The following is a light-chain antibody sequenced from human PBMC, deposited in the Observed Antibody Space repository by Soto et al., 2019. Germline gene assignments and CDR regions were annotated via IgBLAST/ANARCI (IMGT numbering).Light chain of an antibody. Sequence: IQLTQSPSSLSASVGDRVTITCRASQGISSYLAWYQQKPGKAPKLLIYAASTLQSGVPSRFSGSGSGTDFTLTSSSLQPEDFATYCYQQLNRGSTFGQGTKVEIK. J-gene: IGKJ1*01. CDR3: QQLNRGST. V-gene: IGKV1-9*01. CDR2: AAS. CDR1: QGISSY.